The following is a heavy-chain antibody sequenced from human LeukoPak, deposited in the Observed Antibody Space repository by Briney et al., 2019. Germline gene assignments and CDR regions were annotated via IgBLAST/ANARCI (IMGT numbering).Heavy chain of an antibody. CDR3: ARGSSLAY. D-gene: IGHD6-6*01. J-gene: IGHJ4*02. CDR1: GFTFDDYA. CDR2: ISWNANKI. Sequence: GGSLRLSCAASGFTFDDYAVSWVRQAPGMGLEYVSGISWNANKIGYADSVKGRFTISRDNAKNSLYLQMNSLRAEDTAFYYCARGSSLAYWGQGTLVTVSS. V-gene: IGHV3-20*04.